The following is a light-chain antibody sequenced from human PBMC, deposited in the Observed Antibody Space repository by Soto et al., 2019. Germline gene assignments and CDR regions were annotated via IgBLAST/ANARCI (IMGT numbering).Light chain of an antibody. CDR3: AAWDDSLSVHVV. CDR2: RNN. J-gene: IGLJ2*01. Sequence: QSVLTQPPSASGTPVQRVTISCSGSSSNIGSNYVYWYQQLPGTAPKLLIYRNNQRPSGVPDRFSGSKSGTSASLAISGRRSEDEADYYCAAWDDSLSVHVVFGGGTKLTVL. V-gene: IGLV1-47*01. CDR1: SSNIGSNY.